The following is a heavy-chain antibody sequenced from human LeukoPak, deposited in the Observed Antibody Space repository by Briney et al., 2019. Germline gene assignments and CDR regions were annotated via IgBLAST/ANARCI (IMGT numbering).Heavy chain of an antibody. J-gene: IGHJ4*02. V-gene: IGHV1-69*13. CDR3: ARDQYMSQRYFDY. Sequence: ASVKVSCKASGGTFSSYTISWVRQAPGQGLEWMGGIIPIFGTAKYAEKLQGRVTITADESTSIAYMELSSLGSEDTAVYYCARDQYMSQRYFDYCGQGTLVTVSS. CDR2: IIPIFGTA. D-gene: IGHD1-1*01. CDR1: GGTFSSYT.